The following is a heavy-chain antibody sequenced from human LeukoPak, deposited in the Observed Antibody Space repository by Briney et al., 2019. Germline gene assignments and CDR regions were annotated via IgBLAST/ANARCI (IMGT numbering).Heavy chain of an antibody. CDR1: GGSFSGYY. CDR2: INHSGST. CDR3: ARGRLRLLWFGESTPNLGRSPRLDY. D-gene: IGHD3-10*01. V-gene: IGHV4-34*01. J-gene: IGHJ4*02. Sequence: SETLSLTCAVYGGSFSGYYWSWIRQPPGKGLEWIGEINHSGSTIYNPSLKSRVTISVDTSKNQFSLKLSSVTAADTAVYYCARGRLRLLWFGESTPNLGRSPRLDYWGQGTLVTVSS.